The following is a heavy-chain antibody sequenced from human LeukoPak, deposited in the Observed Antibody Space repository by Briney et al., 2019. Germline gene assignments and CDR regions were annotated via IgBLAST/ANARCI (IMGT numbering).Heavy chain of an antibody. CDR2: IYYSGST. J-gene: IGHJ6*02. Sequence: PSETLSLTCTVSSGSINTYYWSWIRQPPGKGLEWIGYIYYSGSTYYNPSLKSRVTISVDTSKNQFSLKLSSVTAADTAVYYCTRIPAYYDFWSGHYGMDVWGQGTTVTVSS. CDR3: TRIPAYYDFWSGHYGMDV. V-gene: IGHV4-59*06. CDR1: SGSINTYY. D-gene: IGHD3-3*01.